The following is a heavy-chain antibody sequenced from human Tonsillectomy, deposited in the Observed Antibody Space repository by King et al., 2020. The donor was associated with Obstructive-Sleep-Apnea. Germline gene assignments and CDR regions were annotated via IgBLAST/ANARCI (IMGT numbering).Heavy chain of an antibody. Sequence: LQLQESGPGLVKPSQTLSLPCTVSGGSINSCDYYLTWIRQPPGKGLEWSGFIYHSGSTYFNPSLRSRVTVSIDPSRDQFSLNLNSSTAADTAVYFCARWRGGSGNIDYWGQGILVTVSS. V-gene: IGHV4-30-4*01. CDR1: GGSINSCDYY. D-gene: IGHD3-10*01. CDR3: ARWRGGSGNIDY. J-gene: IGHJ4*02. CDR2: IYHSGST.